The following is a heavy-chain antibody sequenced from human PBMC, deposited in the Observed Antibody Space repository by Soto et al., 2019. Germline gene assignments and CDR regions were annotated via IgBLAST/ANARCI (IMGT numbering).Heavy chain of an antibody. Sequence: SETLSLTCAITSGDYWGWIRQPPGKGLEWIGTIYHSGSTYYNPSLKSRLTISVDMSKNQLSLTLTSVTAADTAVYYCARTRGSLRDAFDIWGQGTMVTVSS. CDR3: ARTRGSLRDAFDI. J-gene: IGHJ3*02. CDR2: IYHSGST. D-gene: IGHD3-10*01. CDR1: SGDY. V-gene: IGHV4-38-2*01.